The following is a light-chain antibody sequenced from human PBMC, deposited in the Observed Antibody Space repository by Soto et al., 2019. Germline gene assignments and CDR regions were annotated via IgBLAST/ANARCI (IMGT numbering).Light chain of an antibody. CDR2: GVS. Sequence: ETLMTQSPATLSVSPGETVTLSCRSSQDLHIDLAWYHQKPGQAPTLLIYGVSARAPGVPARFSGAGSGTEFTLTIRSLQSVDFGVYYCQQYATWPRTFCQGTK. CDR3: QQYATWPRT. J-gene: IGKJ2*01. V-gene: IGKV3-15*01. CDR1: QDLHID.